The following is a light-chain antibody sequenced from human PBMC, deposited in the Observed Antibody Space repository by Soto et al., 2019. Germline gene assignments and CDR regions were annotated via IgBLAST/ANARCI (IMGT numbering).Light chain of an antibody. V-gene: IGKV4-1*01. Sequence: VLLTQSLDSRAVSVRERATTNCYCSQILLYSSNNKNYLAWYQQKPGQPPKALIYWASTREPGVPDRFSGSGSGTDFTLNINNLQAEDVATYYCQQFFYFPTFGQGTKVDIK. CDR1: QILLYSSNNKNY. CDR3: QQFFYFPT. J-gene: IGKJ1*01. CDR2: WAS.